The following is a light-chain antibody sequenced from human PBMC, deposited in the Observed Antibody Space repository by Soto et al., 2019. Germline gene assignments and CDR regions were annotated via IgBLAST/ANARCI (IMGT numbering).Light chain of an antibody. Sequence: QSVLAQPASVSGSPGQSITISCTGSSSDVGGSNYVSWYQQHPGKAPKLMIYDVSDRPSGVSNRFSGSKSGATASLTISGLQSEDEADYYCSSYRSNSALVVFGGGTKLTVL. CDR1: SSDVGGSNY. J-gene: IGLJ2*01. CDR3: SSYRSNSALVV. V-gene: IGLV2-14*03. CDR2: DVS.